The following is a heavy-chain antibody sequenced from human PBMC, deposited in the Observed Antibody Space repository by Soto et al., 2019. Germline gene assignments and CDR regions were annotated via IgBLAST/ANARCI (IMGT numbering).Heavy chain of an antibody. CDR1: GDSISSPNW. J-gene: IGHJ4*02. CDR3: AREGFDHRPDY. V-gene: IGHV4-4*02. Sequence: QVQLQESGPGLVKPSQTLSLTCAVSGDSISSPNWWSWYRQPPGKGLELIGEMFDSGTSNYNPSLNGRVTISLDTSKNRFSLKLTSLAAADTAIYYCAREGFDHRPDYWGQGIPVTVSS. CDR2: MFDSGTS.